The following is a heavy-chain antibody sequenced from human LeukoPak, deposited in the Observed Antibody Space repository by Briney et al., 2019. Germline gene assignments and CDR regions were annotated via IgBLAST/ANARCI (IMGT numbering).Heavy chain of an antibody. J-gene: IGHJ4*02. CDR2: ISGSGGST. CDR1: GFTFSSYG. D-gene: IGHD5-18*01. Sequence: GGSLRLSCAASGFTFSSYGMSWVRQAPGKGLEWVSAISGSGGSTYYADSVKGRFTISRDNSKNTLYLQMNSLRAEDTAVYYCAKLRGYSYGLGDWGQGTLVTVSS. CDR3: AKLRGYSYGLGD. V-gene: IGHV3-23*01.